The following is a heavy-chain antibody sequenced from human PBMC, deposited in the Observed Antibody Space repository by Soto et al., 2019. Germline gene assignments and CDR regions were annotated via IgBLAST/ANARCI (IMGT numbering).Heavy chain of an antibody. CDR2: ISAYNGNT. V-gene: IGHV1-18*04. D-gene: IGHD3-3*01. Sequence: QVQLVQSGAEVKKPGASVKVSCKASGYTFTSYGISWVRQAPGQGLEWMGGISAYNGNTNYAQKLQGRVTMTTDTSTSPAYMELRSLRSDDTAVYYCARDQDYDFWSGYLWTYYYGMDVWGQGTTVTVSS. CDR1: GYTFTSYG. CDR3: ARDQDYDFWSGYLWTYYYGMDV. J-gene: IGHJ6*02.